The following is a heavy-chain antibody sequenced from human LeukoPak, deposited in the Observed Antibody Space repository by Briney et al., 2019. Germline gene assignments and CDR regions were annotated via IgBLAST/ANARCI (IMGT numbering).Heavy chain of an antibody. CDR2: SYYSGST. J-gene: IGHJ4*02. Sequence: SETLSLTCTVSGGSISSYYWSWIRQPPGKGLELIGYSYYSGSTNYNPSLKSRVTISVDTSKDQFSLKLSSVTAADTAVYYCARWSGYSSGYCFDYWGQGTLVTVSS. CDR1: GGSISSYY. V-gene: IGHV4-59*01. CDR3: ARWSGYSSGYCFDY. D-gene: IGHD3-22*01.